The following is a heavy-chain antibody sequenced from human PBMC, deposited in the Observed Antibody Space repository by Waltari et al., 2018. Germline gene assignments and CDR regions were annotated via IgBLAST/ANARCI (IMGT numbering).Heavy chain of an antibody. CDR1: GGSFSGYY. D-gene: IGHD6-6*01. CDR2: INHCGST. V-gene: IGHV4-34*01. Sequence: QVQLQQWGAGLLKPSETLSLTCAVYGGSFSGYYWSWIRQPPGKGLEWIGEINHCGSTNYNPSLKSRVTKSVDTSKNQFSLRLGSVTAAETAVDYCARGGVVAARRYYYYYYMDVWGKGTTVTVSS. J-gene: IGHJ6*03. CDR3: ARGGVVAARRYYYYYYMDV.